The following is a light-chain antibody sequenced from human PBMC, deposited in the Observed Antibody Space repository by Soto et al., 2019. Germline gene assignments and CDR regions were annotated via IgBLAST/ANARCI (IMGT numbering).Light chain of an antibody. CDR1: SSDVGAHKY. Sequence: QSALTQPASVSGSPGQSITMSCTGTSSDVGAHKYVSWYQQHPGKAPRLMIYDVSHRPSGVSNRFSGSKSGNTASLTISGLQAEDVADYYCKSYRGSNYVFGTGTKLTVL. V-gene: IGLV2-14*01. CDR3: KSYRGSNYV. J-gene: IGLJ1*01. CDR2: DVS.